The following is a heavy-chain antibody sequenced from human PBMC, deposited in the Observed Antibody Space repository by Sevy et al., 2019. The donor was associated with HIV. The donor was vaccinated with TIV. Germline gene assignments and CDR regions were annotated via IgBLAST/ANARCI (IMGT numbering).Heavy chain of an antibody. V-gene: IGHV3-49*04. CDR3: TRWEGLQSIFDY. CDR2: LKSKADGGTV. J-gene: IGHJ4*02. CDR1: GFTFGDYA. D-gene: IGHD2-21*01. Sequence: GGCLRLSCTTSGFTFGDYAMNWVRQAPGKGLEWVAFLKSKADGGTVDHAASVKGRFTISRDDSKSIAYLQMNDLTTDDTGVYYCTRWEGLQSIFDYWGQGALVTVSS.